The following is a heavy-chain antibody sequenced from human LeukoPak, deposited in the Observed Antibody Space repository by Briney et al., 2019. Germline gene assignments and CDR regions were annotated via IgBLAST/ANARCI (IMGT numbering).Heavy chain of an antibody. Sequence: SETLSLTCTLSGDSINSYTYSSINSTTYYWGWIRQAPGKGLEWIGNIYYGGNTYYNPSLKNRLTISVDTSKNQFSLRLSPVTATDTAVYYCARQVARGYGINFYYMDVWGKGTTVTVSS. CDR3: ARQVARGYGINFYYMDV. D-gene: IGHD3-10*01. V-gene: IGHV4-39*01. J-gene: IGHJ6*03. CDR1: GDSINSYTYSSINSTTYY. CDR2: IYYGGNT.